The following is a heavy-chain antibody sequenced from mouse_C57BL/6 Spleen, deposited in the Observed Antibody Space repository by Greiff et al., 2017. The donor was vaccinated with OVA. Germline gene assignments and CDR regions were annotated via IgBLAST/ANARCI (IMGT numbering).Heavy chain of an antibody. V-gene: IGHV1-42*01. CDR2: INPSTGGT. Sequence: DVKLQESGPELVKPGASVKISCKASGYSFTGYYMNWVKQSPEKSLEWIGEINPSTGGTTYNQKFKAKATLTVDKSSSTAYMQLKSLTSEDSAVYYCARWSNYPYAMDDWGQGTSVTVSS. CDR3: ARWSNYPYAMDD. D-gene: IGHD2-5*01. J-gene: IGHJ4*01. CDR1: GYSFTGYY.